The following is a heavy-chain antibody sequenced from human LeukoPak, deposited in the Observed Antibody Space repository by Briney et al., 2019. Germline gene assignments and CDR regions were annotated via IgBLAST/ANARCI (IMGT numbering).Heavy chain of an antibody. CDR2: ISVSSVST. Sequence: RSRLLPCVASGVPFIGYAMGWARHAPGKGLEGVAAISVSSVSTEHAAPVKGRFTISRDKTKNTLYLQRNRLRAEDTAVYYSARGQWQLLGEDAFDTWGQGTMVTAS. CDR3: ARGQWQLLGEDAFDT. CDR1: GVPFIGYA. D-gene: IGHD1-26*01. V-gene: IGHV3-23*01. J-gene: IGHJ3*02.